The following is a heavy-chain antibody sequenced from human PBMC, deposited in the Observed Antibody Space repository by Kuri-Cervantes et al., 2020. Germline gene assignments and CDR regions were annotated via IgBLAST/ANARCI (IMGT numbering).Heavy chain of an antibody. CDR1: GFTFKNYY. J-gene: IGHJ4*02. CDR3: TREVAD. D-gene: IGHD2-15*01. Sequence: GGSLRLSCVASGFTFKNYYINWVRQAPGKGLEWVSSISGSSTYMYYADSVKGRFTISRDNFKSTVNLQMNSLIPEDTAVYYCTREVADWGQGTLVTVSS. V-gene: IGHV3-21*01. CDR2: ISGSSTYM.